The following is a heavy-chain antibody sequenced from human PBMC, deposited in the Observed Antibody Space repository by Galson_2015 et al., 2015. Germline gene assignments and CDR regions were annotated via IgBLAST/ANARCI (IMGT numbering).Heavy chain of an antibody. CDR2: ISGSGGST. D-gene: IGHD1-20*01. V-gene: IGHV3-23*01. CDR3: AKGRYNWNDDATNLYFDY. CDR1: GFTFSSYA. Sequence: SLRLSCAASGFTFSSYAMSWVRQAPGKGLEWVSDISGSGGSTYYADSVKGRFTISRDNSKNTLYLQMNSLRAEDTAVYYCAKGRYNWNDDATNLYFDYWGQGTLVTVSS. J-gene: IGHJ4*02.